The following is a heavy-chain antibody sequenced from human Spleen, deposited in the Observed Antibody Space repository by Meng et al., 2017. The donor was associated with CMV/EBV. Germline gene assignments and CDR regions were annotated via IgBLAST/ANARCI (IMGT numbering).Heavy chain of an antibody. Sequence: GGSLRLSCAASGFSFSDYTMIWVRQAPGKGLHWVSYISRSSTSIYYADSVKGRFTISRDNAKNSLFLQMNSLRAEDTAVYYCARDLNDAHGMDVWGQGTTVTVS. D-gene: IGHD1-1*01. J-gene: IGHJ6*02. CDR3: ARDLNDAHGMDV. V-gene: IGHV3-48*04. CDR2: ISRSSTSI. CDR1: GFSFSDYT.